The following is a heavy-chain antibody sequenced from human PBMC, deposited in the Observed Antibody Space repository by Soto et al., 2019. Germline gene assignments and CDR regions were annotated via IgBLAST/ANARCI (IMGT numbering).Heavy chain of an antibody. CDR2: ISYDGSNK. CDR1: GFTFSSYA. Sequence: GGSLRLSCAASGFTFSSYAMHWVRQAPGKGLEWVAVISYDGSNKYYADSVKGRFTISRDNSKNTLYLQMNSLRAEDTAVYYCATDSIVSTYPYYSYMDARAKGTTVTVSS. CDR3: ATDSIVSTYPYYSYMDA. V-gene: IGHV3-30-3*01. D-gene: IGHD5-12*01. J-gene: IGHJ6*03.